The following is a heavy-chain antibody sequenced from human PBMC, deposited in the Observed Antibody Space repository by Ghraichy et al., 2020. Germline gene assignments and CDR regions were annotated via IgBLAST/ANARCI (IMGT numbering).Heavy chain of an antibody. CDR2: ISSSSSYI. Sequence: GGSLRLSCAASGFTFSSYSMNWVRQAPGKGLEWVSSISSSSSYIYYADSVKGRFTISRDNAKNSLYLQMNSLRAEDTAVYYCARYPWELLRSSSDYWGQGTLVTVSS. V-gene: IGHV3-21*01. CDR1: GFTFSSYS. J-gene: IGHJ4*02. CDR3: ARYPWELLRSSSDY. D-gene: IGHD1-26*01.